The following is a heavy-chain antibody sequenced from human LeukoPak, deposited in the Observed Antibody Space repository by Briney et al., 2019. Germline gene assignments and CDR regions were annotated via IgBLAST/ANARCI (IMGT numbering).Heavy chain of an antibody. D-gene: IGHD1-26*01. J-gene: IGHJ4*02. CDR2: ISHDGTKK. V-gene: IGHV3-30*04. CDR1: GFTFSSYG. Sequence: GGSLRLSCAASGFTFSSYGIHWVRQAPGKGLEWIIFISHDGTKKYYADSVKGRFTISRDNSKNTLYLQMNSLRAEDTAVYYCAKEDSGSYPTFDYWGQGTLVTVSS. CDR3: AKEDSGSYPTFDY.